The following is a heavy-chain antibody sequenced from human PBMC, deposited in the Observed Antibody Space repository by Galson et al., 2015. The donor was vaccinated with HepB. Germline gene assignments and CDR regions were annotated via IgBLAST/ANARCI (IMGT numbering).Heavy chain of an antibody. CDR1: GFTFSSYA. J-gene: IGHJ6*02. Sequence: LRLSCAASGFTFSSYAMHWVRQAPGKGLEWVAVISYDGSNKYHADSVKGRFTISRDNSKNTLYLQMNSLRAEDTAVYYCARDYASRWYVNHDYGMDVWGQRTLVTVSS. CDR2: ISYDGSNK. CDR3: ARDYASRWYVNHDYGMDV. V-gene: IGHV3-30*04. D-gene: IGHD6-13*01.